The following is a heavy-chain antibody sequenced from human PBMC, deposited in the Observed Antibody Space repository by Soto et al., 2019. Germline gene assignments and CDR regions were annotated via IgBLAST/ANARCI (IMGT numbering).Heavy chain of an antibody. Sequence: SVKGSWKGLRDGFTSYYIDRVRKAPGQGLEWMGVINPHGGSTAYAQKFKGRVNLTRDTSASTVYMEVSSLTSEDTAMYYCARSSGGNFGIIIEGPNWFAPWGQGTMLPVPS. CDR3: ARSSGGNFGIIIEGPNWFAP. J-gene: IGHJ5*02. CDR1: RDGFTSYY. V-gene: IGHV1-46*01. D-gene: IGHD1-26*01. CDR2: INPHGGST.